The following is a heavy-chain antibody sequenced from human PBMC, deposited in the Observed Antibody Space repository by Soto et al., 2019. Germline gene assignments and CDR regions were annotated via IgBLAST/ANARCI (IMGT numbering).Heavy chain of an antibody. J-gene: IGHJ6*02. CDR1: GFTFSSYT. V-gene: IGHV3-21*01. Sequence: GGSLRLSCVASGFTFSSYTMDWVRQAPGKGLEWVSYISSSSTKINYADAVKGRFTISRDNAKNTVYLNMSSLGVEDSAVYYCARKNIVAAYYYYYGMDVWGQGTTVTVSS. D-gene: IGHD5-12*01. CDR3: ARKNIVAAYYYYYGMDV. CDR2: ISSSSTKI.